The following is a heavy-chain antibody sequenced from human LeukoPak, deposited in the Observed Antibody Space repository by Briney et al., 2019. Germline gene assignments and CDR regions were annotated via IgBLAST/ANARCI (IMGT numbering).Heavy chain of an antibody. D-gene: IGHD3-10*01. J-gene: IGHJ4*02. Sequence: GGSLRLSCVGSGFTFHRYALHWVRQVPGKGLFWVAIISDDATDTNYADSVKGRFTISRDNSKRILYLEMNSLTTEDTAVYYCARDPSFYYNSGSSNTFDNWGLGTLVTVSS. V-gene: IGHV3-30*01. CDR2: ISDDATDT. CDR1: GFTFHRYA. CDR3: ARDPSFYYNSGSSNTFDN.